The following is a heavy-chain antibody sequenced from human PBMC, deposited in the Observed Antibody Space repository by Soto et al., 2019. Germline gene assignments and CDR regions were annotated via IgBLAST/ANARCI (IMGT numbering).Heavy chain of an antibody. J-gene: IGHJ4*02. CDR2: ISAYNGNT. V-gene: IGHV1-18*01. Sequence: VRQLPGQGLEWMGWISAYNGNTNYAQKLQGRVTMTTDTSTSTAYMELRSLRSDDTAVYYCARDGPHTMKLEDHDYRGQGTLVTVSS. CDR3: ARDGPHTMKLEDHDY. D-gene: IGHD1-1*01.